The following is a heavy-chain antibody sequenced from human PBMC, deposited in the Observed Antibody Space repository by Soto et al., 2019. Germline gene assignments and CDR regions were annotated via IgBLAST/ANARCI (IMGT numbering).Heavy chain of an antibody. D-gene: IGHD4-17*01. CDR3: ARRYGGSQFDS. Sequence: QLQLQESGPGLVKPSETLSLTCTVSGGSISSSRYYWGWIRQPPGKGLEWIGTIYYSGSTYYNPSLKSRVTISVDTSKNQFSLKLSSVTAADTAVYYCARRYGGSQFDSWGQGTLVTVSS. CDR2: IYYSGST. V-gene: IGHV4-39*01. J-gene: IGHJ4*02. CDR1: GGSISSSRYY.